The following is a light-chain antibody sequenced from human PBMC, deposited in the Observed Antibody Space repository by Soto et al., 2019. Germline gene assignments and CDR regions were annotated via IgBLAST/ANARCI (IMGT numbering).Light chain of an antibody. CDR3: QEYNNWPLT. CDR1: QSVSSN. Sequence: EIGMTQSPGTLSVSPGESATLSCRASQSVSSNLAWYQQKPGQAPRLLIYDTSTRATGVPARFGGSGSGTEFTLTISSLQSEDFALYYCQEYNNWPLTFGQGTKLEIK. CDR2: DTS. J-gene: IGKJ2*01. V-gene: IGKV3-15*01.